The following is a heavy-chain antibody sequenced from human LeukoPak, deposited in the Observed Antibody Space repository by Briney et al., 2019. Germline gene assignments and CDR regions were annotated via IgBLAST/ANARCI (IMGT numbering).Heavy chain of an antibody. CDR3: AKDSKYYYDSRGYSYFDY. Sequence: GGSLRLSCAASGFTFSRYGMQWVRQAPGKGLEWVAVTSYDGSKKYHADSVKGRFTISRDNSKKTLYLQMNSLRAEDTAVYYCAKDSKYYYDSRGYSYFDYWGQGTLVTVSS. V-gene: IGHV3-30*18. CDR1: GFTFSRYG. D-gene: IGHD3-22*01. CDR2: TSYDGSKK. J-gene: IGHJ4*02.